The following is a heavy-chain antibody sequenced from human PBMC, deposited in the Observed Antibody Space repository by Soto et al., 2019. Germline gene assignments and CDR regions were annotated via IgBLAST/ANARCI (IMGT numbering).Heavy chain of an antibody. Sequence: GGSLRLSCAASGFTFSSYAMSWVRQAPGKGLEWVSAISGSGGSTYYADSVKGRFTISRDNSKNTLYLQMNSLRAEDTAVYYCAKDRGSGYDSKDHDAFDIWGQGTMVTVSS. V-gene: IGHV3-23*01. CDR2: ISGSGGST. D-gene: IGHD5-12*01. J-gene: IGHJ3*02. CDR3: AKDRGSGYDSKDHDAFDI. CDR1: GFTFSSYA.